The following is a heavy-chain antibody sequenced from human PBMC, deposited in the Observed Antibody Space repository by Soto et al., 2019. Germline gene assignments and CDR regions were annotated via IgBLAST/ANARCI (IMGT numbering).Heavy chain of an antibody. Sequence: ASVKVSCKASGYTFTSYGISWVRQAPGQGLEWMGWISAYNGNTNYAQKLQGRVTMTTDTSTSTAYMELRSLRSDDTAVYYCARAFPGKENPGGVYYYMDVWGKGTRVT. V-gene: IGHV1-18*01. J-gene: IGHJ6*03. CDR1: GYTFTSYG. D-gene: IGHD3-10*01. CDR2: ISAYNGNT. CDR3: ARAFPGKENPGGVYYYMDV.